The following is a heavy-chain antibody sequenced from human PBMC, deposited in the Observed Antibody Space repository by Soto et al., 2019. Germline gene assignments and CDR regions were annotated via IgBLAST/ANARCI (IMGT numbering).Heavy chain of an antibody. CDR1: AGSVDRSNYF. V-gene: IGHV4-61*01. CDR2: ISYSGGT. D-gene: IGHD3-22*01. CDR3: ASSTYFSDSRGYHFKNLDS. Sequence: QVHLQESGPGLVKPSETLSLTCSVSAGSVDRSNYFWNWIRQPPGKGLEWIGNISYSGGTNKNPGLKSRVTLSLDTSKNQFSLTLTSVTAADTAMYYCASSTYFSDSRGYHFKNLDSWGQGTLVTVSS. J-gene: IGHJ4*02.